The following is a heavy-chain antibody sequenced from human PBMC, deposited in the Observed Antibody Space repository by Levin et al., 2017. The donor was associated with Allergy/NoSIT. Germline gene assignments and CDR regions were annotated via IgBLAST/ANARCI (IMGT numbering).Heavy chain of an antibody. Sequence: GGSLRLSCAVSGFTLSSYEMNWVRQAPGKGLEWLAYINTSGNNIQYADSVKGRFTISRDNAKNALCLQIDSLRAEDTAIYYCTKGSNSGWNWFDPWGQGALVTVSS. CDR2: INTSGNNI. CDR3: TKGSNSGWNWFDP. V-gene: IGHV3-48*03. J-gene: IGHJ5*02. D-gene: IGHD6-19*01. CDR1: GFTLSSYE.